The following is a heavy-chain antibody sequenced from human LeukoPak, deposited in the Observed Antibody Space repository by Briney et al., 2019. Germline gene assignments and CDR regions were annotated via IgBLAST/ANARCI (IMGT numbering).Heavy chain of an antibody. CDR1: GLTVSSNY. Sequence: GGSLRLSCAASGLTVSSNYMSWVRQAPGKGLEWVSVIYSGGSTYYADSVKGRFTISRDNSKNTLYLQMNSLRAEDTAVYYCVGSGWLYYFDYWGQGTLVTVSS. CDR3: VGSGWLYYFDY. J-gene: IGHJ4*02. D-gene: IGHD6-19*01. CDR2: IYSGGST. V-gene: IGHV3-66*01.